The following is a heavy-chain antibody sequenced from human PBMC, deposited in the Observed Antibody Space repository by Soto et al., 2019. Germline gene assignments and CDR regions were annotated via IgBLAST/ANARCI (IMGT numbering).Heavy chain of an antibody. CDR1: GFTFDDYA. Sequence: GGSLRLSCAASGFTFDDYAMHWVRQAPGKGLEWVSGISWNSGSIGYADSVKGRFTISRDNAKNSLYLQMNSLRAEDTALYYCAKDTFCISTSCYFYGMDVWGQGTTVTVPS. J-gene: IGHJ6*02. D-gene: IGHD2-2*01. CDR2: ISWNSGSI. V-gene: IGHV3-9*01. CDR3: AKDTFCISTSCYFYGMDV.